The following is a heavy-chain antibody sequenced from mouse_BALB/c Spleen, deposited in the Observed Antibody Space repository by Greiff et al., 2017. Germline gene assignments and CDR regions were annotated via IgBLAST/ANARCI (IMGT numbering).Heavy chain of an antibody. V-gene: IGHV3-2*02. Sequence: VQLKESGPGLVKPSQSLSLTCTVTGYSITSNYAWNWIRQFPGNKLEWMGYISYSGSTSYNPSLKSRISITRDTSKNQFFLQLNSVTTEDTATYYCARYYAAMDYWGQGTSVTVSS. J-gene: IGHJ4*01. CDR1: GYSITSNYA. CDR3: ARYYAAMDY. D-gene: IGHD2-1*01. CDR2: ISYSGST.